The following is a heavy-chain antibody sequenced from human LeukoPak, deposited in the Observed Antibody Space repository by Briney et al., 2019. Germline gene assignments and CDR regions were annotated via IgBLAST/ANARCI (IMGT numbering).Heavy chain of an antibody. CDR2: ISSSGSTI. CDR1: GFTFSSYE. CDR3: AREGDVVVVAAALDY. J-gene: IGHJ4*02. Sequence: GGSLRLSCAASGFTFSSYEMNWVRQAPGKGLEWVSYISSSGSTIYYADSVKGRFTISRDNAKNSLYLQMNSLRAEDTAVYYCAREGDVVVVAAALDYWGQGTLVTVSS. D-gene: IGHD2-15*01. V-gene: IGHV3-48*03.